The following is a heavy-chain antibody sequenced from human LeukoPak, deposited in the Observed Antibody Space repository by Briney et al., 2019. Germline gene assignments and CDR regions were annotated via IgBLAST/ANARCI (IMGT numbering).Heavy chain of an antibody. CDR2: IYYSGST. CDR3: AANYYDSSGYYTPSFDY. Sequence: PSETLSLTCTVSGGSISSYYWSWIRQPPGKGLEWIGYIYYSGSTNYNPSLKSRVTISVDTSKNQFSLKLSSVTAADTAVYYCAANYYDSSGYYTPSFDYWGQGTLVTVPS. V-gene: IGHV4-59*01. J-gene: IGHJ4*02. D-gene: IGHD3-22*01. CDR1: GGSISSYY.